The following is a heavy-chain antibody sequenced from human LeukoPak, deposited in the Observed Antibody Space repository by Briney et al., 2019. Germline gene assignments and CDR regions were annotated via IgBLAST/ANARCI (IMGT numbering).Heavy chain of an antibody. Sequence: GGSLRLSCAASGFTFSSYGMHWVRQAPGKGLEWVAFIRYDGSNKYYADSVKGRFTISRDNSKNTLYLQMNSLRAEDTAVYYCAYSSSYYYYYYMDVWGKGTTVTVSS. D-gene: IGHD5-18*01. J-gene: IGHJ6*03. CDR1: GFTFSSYG. CDR2: IRYDGSNK. CDR3: AYSSSYYYYYYMDV. V-gene: IGHV3-30*02.